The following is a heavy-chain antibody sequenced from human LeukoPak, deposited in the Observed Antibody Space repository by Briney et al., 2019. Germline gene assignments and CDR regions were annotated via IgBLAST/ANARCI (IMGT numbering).Heavy chain of an antibody. D-gene: IGHD3-3*01. CDR1: GGSISTFY. V-gene: IGHV4-59*01. CDR3: ARGKYDFWSGYPPNYYYMDV. J-gene: IGHJ6*03. CDR2: IYHSGDT. Sequence: RSSETLFLTCTVSGGSISTFYWNWIRQPPGKGLEWIGYIYHSGDTRYNPSLKSRVTISVDTSKNQFSLKLSSVSAADTAVYYCARGKYDFWSGYPPNYYYMDVWGKGTTVTVSS.